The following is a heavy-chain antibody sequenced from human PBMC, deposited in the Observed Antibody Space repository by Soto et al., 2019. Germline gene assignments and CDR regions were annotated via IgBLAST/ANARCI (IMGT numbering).Heavy chain of an antibody. J-gene: IGHJ3*02. D-gene: IGHD1-26*01. Sequence: QVQLVQSGAEVKKPGASVKVSCKASGYTFTGYGITWVRLAPGQGLEWMGWISAYNGNTNYAQRLQGRVTMTTDTSTTTAYMELRSLRSDDTAVYYCARWTRDGSYSGAFDIWGQGTIVTVSS. CDR1: GYTFTGYG. V-gene: IGHV1-18*01. CDR2: ISAYNGNT. CDR3: ARWTRDGSYSGAFDI.